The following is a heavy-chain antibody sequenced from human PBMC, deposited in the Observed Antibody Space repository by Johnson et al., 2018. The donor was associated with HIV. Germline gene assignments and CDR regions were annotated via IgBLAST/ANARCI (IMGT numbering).Heavy chain of an antibody. D-gene: IGHD3-3*01. CDR1: GFTFSSYG. CDR2: IRYDGSNK. V-gene: IGHV3-33*06. J-gene: IGHJ3*02. CDR3: AKDREWLDVGNAFDI. Sequence: QVQLVESGGGVVQPGRSLRLSCAASGFTFSSYGMHWVRQAPGKGLEWVAVIRYDGSNKYYADSVKGRLTISRDNSKNTLYLQIVSLRADDTALYYCAKDREWLDVGNAFDIWGQGTMVTVSS.